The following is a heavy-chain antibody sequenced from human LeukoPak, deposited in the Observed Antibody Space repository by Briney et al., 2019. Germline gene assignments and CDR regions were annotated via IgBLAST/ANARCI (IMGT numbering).Heavy chain of an antibody. CDR3: AKDYDILTGAEY. CDR1: GFTFSSYA. V-gene: IGHV3-23*01. Sequence: PGGSLRLSCAASGFTFSSYAMSWVRQAPGKGLEWVSAISGSSGSTYYADSVKGRFTIYRDNTKNTLYLQMNSLRGEDTAVYYCAKDYDILTGAEYWGQGTLVTVSS. D-gene: IGHD3-9*01. CDR2: ISGSSGST. J-gene: IGHJ4*02.